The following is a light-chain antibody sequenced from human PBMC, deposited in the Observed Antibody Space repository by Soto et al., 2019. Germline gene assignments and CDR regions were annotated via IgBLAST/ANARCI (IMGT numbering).Light chain of an antibody. J-gene: IGKJ3*01. V-gene: IGKV3-20*01. CDR1: QSVSSSY. CDR2: GAS. Sequence: EIVLTQSPGTLSLSPGERATLSCRASQSVSSSYLTWYQQRPGQAPRLLIYGASNRAAGIPDRFSGSGSGTDFTLTINRLEPEDFAVYYCQKYGSSPHNTFGPGTKVDIK. CDR3: QKYGSSPHNT.